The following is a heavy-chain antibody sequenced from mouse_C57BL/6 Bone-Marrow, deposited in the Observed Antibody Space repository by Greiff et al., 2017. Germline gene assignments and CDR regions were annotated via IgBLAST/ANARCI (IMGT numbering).Heavy chain of an antibody. D-gene: IGHD2-5*01. Sequence: QVQLQQPGPELVKPGASVKISCKASGYSFTSYYIHWVKQRPGQGLEWIGWIYPGSGNTKYNEKFKGKATLTADTSSSTAYMQRSSLTSEDSAVYYCARKSNYYAMDYWGRGTSVTVSS. CDR1: GYSFTSYY. CDR2: IYPGSGNT. J-gene: IGHJ4*01. V-gene: IGHV1-66*01. CDR3: ARKSNYYAMDY.